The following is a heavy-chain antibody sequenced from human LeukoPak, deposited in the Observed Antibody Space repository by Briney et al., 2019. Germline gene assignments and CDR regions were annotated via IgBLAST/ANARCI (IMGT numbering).Heavy chain of an antibody. J-gene: IGHJ4*02. CDR2: IYPGDSDT. CDR1: GYSFTSYW. CDR3: ARAVDDYIWGSYRHYYFDY. Sequence: GESLKISCKGSGYSFTSYWIGWVRQMPGKGLEWMGIIYPGDSDTRYSPFFQGQVTISADKSISTAYLQWSSLKASDTAMYYCARAVDDYIWGSYRHYYFDYWGQGTLVTVSS. D-gene: IGHD3-16*02. V-gene: IGHV5-51*01.